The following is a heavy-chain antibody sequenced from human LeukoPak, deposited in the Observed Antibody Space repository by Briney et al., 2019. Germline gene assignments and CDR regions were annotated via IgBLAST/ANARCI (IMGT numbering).Heavy chain of an antibody. CDR1: GGSISSYY. V-gene: IGHV4-59*08. CDR3: ARETALGITMVRGSAGWFDP. D-gene: IGHD3-10*01. J-gene: IGHJ5*02. Sequence: PSETLSLTCTVSGGSISSYYWSWIRQPPGKGLEWIGYIYYSGSTNYNPSLKSRVTISVDTSKNQFSLKLSSVTAADTAVYYCARETALGITMVRGSAGWFDPWGQGTLVTVSS. CDR2: IYYSGST.